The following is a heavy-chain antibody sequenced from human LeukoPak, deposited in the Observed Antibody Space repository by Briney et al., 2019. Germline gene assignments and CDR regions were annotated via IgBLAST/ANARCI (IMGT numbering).Heavy chain of an antibody. CDR1: GFSFSGFG. Sequence: GGSLRLSCAASGFSFSGFGMNWVRQAPGKGLEWISYIGSSGSAGGNIYYAVSVKGRFTVSRDNAKDSLFLQMNSLQDADPAVYYCARAPTPYFTYYMDVWGKGTTVTVSS. CDR3: ARAPTPYFTYYMDV. V-gene: IGHV3-48*02. D-gene: IGHD2-21*01. J-gene: IGHJ6*03. CDR2: IGSSGSAGGNI.